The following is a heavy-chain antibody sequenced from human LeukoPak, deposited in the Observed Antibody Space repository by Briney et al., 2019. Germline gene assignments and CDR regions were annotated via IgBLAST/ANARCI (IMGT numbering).Heavy chain of an antibody. CDR1: GGSISNYY. CDR2: IYTSGTT. CDR3: ARGRDYYDSRGYFNY. V-gene: IGHV4-4*07. D-gene: IGHD3-22*01. J-gene: IGHJ4*02. Sequence: SETLSLTCTVSGGSISNYYWNWVRQPAGKGLEWIGRIYTSGTTSYNPSLKSRVTMSVDTSKNQFSLKLNSVTAADTAVYYCARGRDYYDSRGYFNYWGQGTLVTVSS.